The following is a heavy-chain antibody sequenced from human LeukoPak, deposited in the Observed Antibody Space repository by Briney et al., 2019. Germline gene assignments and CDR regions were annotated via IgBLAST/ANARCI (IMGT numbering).Heavy chain of an antibody. CDR1: GGSISSGSYY. D-gene: IGHD1-26*01. V-gene: IGHV4-30-2*01. CDR2: IYHSGTT. Sequence: SQTLSLTCTVSGGSISSGSYYWSWIRQPAGKGLEWIGYIYHSGTTYYNPSLKSRVTISIDRSKNQFSLKLSSVTAADTAVYYCARARDTTSGSNWFDPWGQGTLVTVSS. CDR3: ARARDTTSGSNWFDP. J-gene: IGHJ5*02.